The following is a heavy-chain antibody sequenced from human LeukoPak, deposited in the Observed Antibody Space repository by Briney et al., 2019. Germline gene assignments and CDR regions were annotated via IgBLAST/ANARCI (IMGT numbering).Heavy chain of an antibody. D-gene: IGHD1-1*01. CDR2: INSNSGGT. Sequence: ASVRFSCKASGYSFTAYYIHWVRQAPGQGLEWMGWINSNSGGTKCAPRFQGRVTLTRNTSLSTVYMEMSDLTSDDTAIYYCAREPGTATGYWGQGTLVAISS. J-gene: IGHJ4*02. CDR1: GYSFTAYY. CDR3: AREPGTATGY. V-gene: IGHV1-2*07.